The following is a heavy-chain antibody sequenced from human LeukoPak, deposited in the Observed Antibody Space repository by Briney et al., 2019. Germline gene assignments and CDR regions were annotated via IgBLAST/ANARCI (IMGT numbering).Heavy chain of an antibody. D-gene: IGHD6-13*01. CDR3: ARDRVQDYASSSWYTGGYYFDY. Sequence: GGSLRLSCAASGFTFSSYSVNWVRQAPGKGLEWVSYISSSSSTIYYADSVKGRFTISRDNAKNSLYLQMNSLRAEDTAVYYCARDRVQDYASSSWYTGGYYFDYWGQGTLVTVSS. V-gene: IGHV3-48*01. J-gene: IGHJ4*02. CDR1: GFTFSSYS. CDR2: ISSSSSTI.